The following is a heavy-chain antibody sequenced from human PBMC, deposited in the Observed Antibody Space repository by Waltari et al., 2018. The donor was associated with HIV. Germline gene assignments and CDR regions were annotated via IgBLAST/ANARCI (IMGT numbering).Heavy chain of an antibody. CDR1: GFTFSSYA. CDR3: AKGMASMVRGVIIPDY. V-gene: IGHV3-23*01. CDR2: ISGSGGST. D-gene: IGHD3-10*01. J-gene: IGHJ4*02. Sequence: EVQLLESGGGLVQPGGSLRLSCAASGFTFSSYAMSWVRQAPGKGLEWVSAISGSGGSTYYADSVKGRFTISRDNSKNTLYLQMNSLRAEDTAVYYCAKGMASMVRGVIIPDYWGQGTLVTVSS.